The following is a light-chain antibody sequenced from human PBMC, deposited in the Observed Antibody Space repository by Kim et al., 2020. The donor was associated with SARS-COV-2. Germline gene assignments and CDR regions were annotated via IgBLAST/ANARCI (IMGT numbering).Light chain of an antibody. CDR2: GKN. CDR1: SLRNYY. J-gene: IGLJ3*02. Sequence: SSELTQDPAVSVALGQTVRITCQGDSLRNYYASWYQQKPGQAPVLVIYGKNNRPSGIPDRLSGSSSGKTASLTITGAQAEDEADYYCYSRDSSGTRVFGGGTQLTVL. V-gene: IGLV3-19*01. CDR3: YSRDSSGTRV.